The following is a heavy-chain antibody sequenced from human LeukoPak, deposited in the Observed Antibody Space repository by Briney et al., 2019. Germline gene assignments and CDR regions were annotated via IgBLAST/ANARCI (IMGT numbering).Heavy chain of an antibody. J-gene: IGHJ6*03. CDR1: GFILDDLG. V-gene: IGHV3-20*04. D-gene: IGHD6-6*01. Sequence: AGGSLRLSCAASGFILDDLGMTWVRHVPGKGLEWVAGINWNGASTMYADSVRGRFTISRDNAKNSLYLQMNSLRAEDTALYYCARAVCPTIKFCDSSYFMDVWGKGTTVNVS. CDR2: INWNGAST. CDR3: ARAVCPTIKFCDSSYFMDV.